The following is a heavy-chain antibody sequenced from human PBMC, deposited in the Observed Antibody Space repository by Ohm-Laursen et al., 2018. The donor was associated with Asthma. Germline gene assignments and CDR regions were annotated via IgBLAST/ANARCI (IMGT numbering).Heavy chain of an antibody. CDR3: VASRQSAWGWDL. V-gene: IGHV4-31*03. Sequence: SQTLSLTCTVSGGSISSGGYYWSWIRQLPGQGLEWIGQITHAGYANYKASLESRVTISVDTSKEQFSLNVNSVTDADTAVYFCVASRQSAWGWDLWGQGTLVTVAS. CDR2: ITHAGYA. J-gene: IGHJ4*02. CDR1: GGSISSGGYY. D-gene: IGHD1-26*01.